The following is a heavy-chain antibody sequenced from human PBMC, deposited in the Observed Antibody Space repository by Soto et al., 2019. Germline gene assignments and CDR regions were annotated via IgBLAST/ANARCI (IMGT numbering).Heavy chain of an antibody. V-gene: IGHV3-48*02. CDR2: ISTSGATR. Sequence: EVQLVESGGGLVQPGGSLRLSCVASGFTFSTDSMNWVRQAQGKGLEWVAHISTSGATRYYADSVKGRFTISRDNAKNSLYLQMDSLRNEDTAVYYCARFFGSGFDYWGQGTLVTVSS. D-gene: IGHD6-19*01. J-gene: IGHJ4*02. CDR3: ARFFGSGFDY. CDR1: GFTFSTDS.